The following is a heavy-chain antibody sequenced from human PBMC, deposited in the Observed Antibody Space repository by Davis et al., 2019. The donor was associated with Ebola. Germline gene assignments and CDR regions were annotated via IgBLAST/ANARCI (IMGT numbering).Heavy chain of an antibody. CDR1: GFTFSSYW. J-gene: IGHJ6*02. CDR2: VSSDRSSK. Sequence: GESLKISCAASGFTFSSYWMYWVRQAPGEGLVWVSRVSSDRSSKGYADSVKGRFTISRDNAKNTLFLQVNSLRAEDTAVYYCARDLYYYGLDVWGPGATVTVSS. V-gene: IGHV3-74*01. CDR3: ARDLYYYGLDV.